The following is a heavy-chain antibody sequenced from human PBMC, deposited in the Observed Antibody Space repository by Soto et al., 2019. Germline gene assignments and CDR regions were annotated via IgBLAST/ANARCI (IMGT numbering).Heavy chain of an antibody. CDR2: ISYTEIT. Sequence: SETLSLTCTVSGGSISSSDYYWGWIRQAPGKGLEWIGTISYTEITYYNPSLKSRLTISVDTSKNQFSLKLSSVTAADTAVYYCARGIDYWGQGTLVTVYS. J-gene: IGHJ4*02. CDR1: GGSISSSDYY. V-gene: IGHV4-39*01. CDR3: ARGIDY.